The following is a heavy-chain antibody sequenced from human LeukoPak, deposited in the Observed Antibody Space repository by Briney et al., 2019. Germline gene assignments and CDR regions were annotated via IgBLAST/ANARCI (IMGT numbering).Heavy chain of an antibody. V-gene: IGHV1-24*01. CDR1: GYTLTELS. Sequence: ASVKVSCKVSGYTLTELSMHWVRQAPGKGLEWMGGFDPEDGETIYAQKFQGRVTITEDTSTDTGYMELSSLRSEDTAVYYCATVSSGRSSDYWGQGTLVTVSS. CDR2: FDPEDGET. J-gene: IGHJ4*02. D-gene: IGHD6-19*01. CDR3: ATVSSGRSSDY.